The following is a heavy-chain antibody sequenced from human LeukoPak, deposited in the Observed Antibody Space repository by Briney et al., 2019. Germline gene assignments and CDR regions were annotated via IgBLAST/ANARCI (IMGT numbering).Heavy chain of an antibody. Sequence: QAGGSLRLSCAASGFSSSSNSMNWVRQAPGKGLEWVSYISGSSSTIYYADSVKGRFTISRDNAKNSLYLQMNSLRAEDTAVYYCAELGITMIGGVWGKGTTVTISS. CDR2: ISGSSSTI. J-gene: IGHJ6*04. D-gene: IGHD3-10*02. CDR3: AELGITMIGGV. V-gene: IGHV3-48*04. CDR1: GFSSSSNS.